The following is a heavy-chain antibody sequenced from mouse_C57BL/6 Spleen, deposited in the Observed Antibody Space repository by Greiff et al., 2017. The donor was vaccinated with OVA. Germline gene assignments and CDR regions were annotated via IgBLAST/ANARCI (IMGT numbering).Heavy chain of an antibody. Sequence: QVQLKESGAELVRPGASVKLSCKASGYTFTDYYINWVKQRPGQGLEWIARIYPGSGNTYYNEKFKGKATLTAEKSSSTAYMQLSSLTSEDSAVYFCARDYYRGFAMDYWGQGTSVTVSS. CDR3: ARDYYRGFAMDY. CDR2: IYPGSGNT. J-gene: IGHJ4*01. CDR1: GYTFTDYY. D-gene: IGHD2-12*01. V-gene: IGHV1-76*01.